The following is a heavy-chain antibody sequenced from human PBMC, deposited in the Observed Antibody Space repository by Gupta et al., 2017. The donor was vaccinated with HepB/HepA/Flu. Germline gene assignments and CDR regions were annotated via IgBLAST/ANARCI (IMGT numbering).Heavy chain of an antibody. CDR1: GFTFSSYE. CDR3: AREQYYYGSGSYSPFDY. J-gene: IGHJ4*02. Sequence: EVQLVESGGGLVQPGGSLRVSCAASGFTFSSYEMNWVRQAPGKGLEWVSYMSSSGSTIYYADSVKGRFTISRDNAKNSLYLQMNSLRAEDTAVYYCAREQYYYGSGSYSPFDYWGQGTLVTGSS. V-gene: IGHV3-48*03. CDR2: MSSSGSTI. D-gene: IGHD3-10*01.